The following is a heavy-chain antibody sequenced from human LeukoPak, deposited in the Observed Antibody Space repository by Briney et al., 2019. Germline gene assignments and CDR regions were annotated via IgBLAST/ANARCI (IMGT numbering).Heavy chain of an antibody. D-gene: IGHD2-21*02. CDR2: ISYDGSNK. CDR3: AKDPLAYCGGDCYSQRYLDY. V-gene: IGHV3-30*18. J-gene: IGHJ4*02. Sequence: GGSLRLSCAASGFTFSSYGMHWVRQAPGKGLEWVAVISYDGSNKYYADSVKGRFTISRDNSKNTLYLQMNSLRAEDTAVYYCAKDPLAYCGGDCYSQRYLDYWGQGTLVTVSS. CDR1: GFTFSSYG.